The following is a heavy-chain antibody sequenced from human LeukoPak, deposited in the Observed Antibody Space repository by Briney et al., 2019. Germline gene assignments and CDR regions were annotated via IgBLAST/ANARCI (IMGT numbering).Heavy chain of an antibody. CDR3: ARASTDYYDSSGQSGY. CDR2: MNPNSGNT. CDR1: GYTFTNYY. Sequence: ASVKVSCKASGYTFTNYYIHWVRQATGQGLEWMGWMNPNSGNTGYAQKFQGRVTMTRNTSVSTAYMELSSLRSEDTAVYYCARASTDYYDSSGQSGYWGQGTLVTVSS. D-gene: IGHD3-22*01. V-gene: IGHV1-8*02. J-gene: IGHJ4*02.